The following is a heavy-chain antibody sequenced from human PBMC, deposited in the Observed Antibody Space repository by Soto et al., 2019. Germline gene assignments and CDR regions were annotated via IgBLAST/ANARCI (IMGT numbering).Heavy chain of an antibody. V-gene: IGHV4-34*01. Sequence: QVQLQQWGAGLLKPSEALSLTCAVDGGSFSGYYWSWIRQPPGKGLEWIGEINHSGSTNYNPSLKSRVTISVDKSKNQFSLKLSSVTAADTAVYYCARGRNRPKLAPDYWGQGTLVTVSS. J-gene: IGHJ4*02. D-gene: IGHD1-7*01. CDR2: INHSGST. CDR3: ARGRNRPKLAPDY. CDR1: GGSFSGYY.